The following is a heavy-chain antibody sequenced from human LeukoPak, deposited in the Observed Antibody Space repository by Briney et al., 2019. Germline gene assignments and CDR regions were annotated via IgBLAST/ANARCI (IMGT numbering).Heavy chain of an antibody. V-gene: IGHV4-59*01. D-gene: IGHD3-22*01. CDR3: ARERRYYDSSGYYYYGMDV. Sequence: SETLSLTCTVSGGSISSYYWSWIRQPPGKGLEWIGYIYYSGSTNYNPSLKSRVTISVDTSKNQFSLKLSSVTAADTAVYYCARERRYYDSSGYYYYGMDVWGQGTTVTVSS. CDR2: IYYSGST. CDR1: GGSISSYY. J-gene: IGHJ6*02.